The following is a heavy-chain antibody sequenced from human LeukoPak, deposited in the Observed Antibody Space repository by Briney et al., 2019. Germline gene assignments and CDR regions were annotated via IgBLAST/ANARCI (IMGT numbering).Heavy chain of an antibody. CDR2: INAGTAIT. V-gene: IGHV1-3*01. CDR1: GYAFTGYY. Sequence: ASVKVSCKASGYAFTGYYMHWVRQAPGQGLEWMGWINAGTAITKYSQKFQDRVTISRDTSARTVYMELNSLRFEDTALYYCARPLAVAGFDYWGQGTLVTVSS. D-gene: IGHD6-19*01. CDR3: ARPLAVAGFDY. J-gene: IGHJ4*02.